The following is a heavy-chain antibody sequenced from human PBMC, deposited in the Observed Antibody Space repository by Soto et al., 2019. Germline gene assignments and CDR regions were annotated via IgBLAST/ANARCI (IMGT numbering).Heavy chain of an antibody. V-gene: IGHV4-34*01. D-gene: IGHD3-22*01. Sequence: SETLSLTCAVYGGSFSGYYWSWIRQPPGKGLEWIGEINHSGSTNYNPSLKSRVTISVDTSRNQFSLKLSSVTAADTAVYYCARSYYYDSCGYYVGVYYYYYGMDVWGQGTTVTVSS. CDR3: ARSYYYDSCGYYVGVYYYYYGMDV. CDR1: GGSFSGYY. CDR2: INHSGST. J-gene: IGHJ6*02.